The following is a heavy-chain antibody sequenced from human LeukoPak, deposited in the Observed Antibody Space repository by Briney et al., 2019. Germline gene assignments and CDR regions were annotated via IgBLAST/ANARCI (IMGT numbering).Heavy chain of an antibody. CDR3: ARSRGYSYGYRSGQYYFDY. J-gene: IGHJ4*02. D-gene: IGHD5-18*01. Sequence: SETLSLTCTVSGGSISSYYWSWIRQPPGKGLEWIGYIYYSGSTNYNPSLKSRVTISVDTSKNQFSLKLSSVTAADTAVYYCARSRGYSYGYRSGQYYFDYWGQGTLVTVSS. CDR2: IYYSGST. V-gene: IGHV4-59*01. CDR1: GGSISSYY.